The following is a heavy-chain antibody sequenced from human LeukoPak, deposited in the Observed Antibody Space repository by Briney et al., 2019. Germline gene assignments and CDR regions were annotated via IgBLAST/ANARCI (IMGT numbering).Heavy chain of an antibody. CDR1: GFTFSDYY. V-gene: IGHV3-11*01. J-gene: IGHJ5*02. CDR3: ARAILSYGDYVPGWFDP. D-gene: IGHD4-17*01. Sequence: PGGSLRLSCAASGFTFSDYYMSWIRQAPGKGLEWVSYISSSGSTIYYADSVKGRFTTSRDNAKNSLYLQMNSLRAEDTAVYYCARAILSYGDYVPGWFDPWGQGTLVTVSS. CDR2: ISSSGSTI.